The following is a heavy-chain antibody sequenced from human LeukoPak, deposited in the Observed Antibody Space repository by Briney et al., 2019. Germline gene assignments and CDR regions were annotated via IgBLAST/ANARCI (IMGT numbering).Heavy chain of an antibody. J-gene: IGHJ4*02. V-gene: IGHV3-48*02. CDR3: ARDGLHTAHFDY. D-gene: IGHD5-18*01. CDR1: GFTFSSFT. CDR2: VSDTGNI. Sequence: GGSLRLSCAASGFTFSSFTMNWVRQAPGKGLEWVSTVSDTGNIHYSDSVKGRFTISRDNAKNSLYLQMNSLRDEDTAVYYCARDGLHTAHFDYWGQGTLVTVSS.